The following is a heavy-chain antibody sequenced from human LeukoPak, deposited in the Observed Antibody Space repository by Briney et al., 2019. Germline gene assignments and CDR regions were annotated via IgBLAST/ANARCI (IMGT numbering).Heavy chain of an antibody. CDR1: GGTFSSYA. Sequence: ASVKVSFKASGGTFSSYAISWVRQSPGQGLEWMGGIIPIFGTANYAQKFQGRVTITTEESTSTAYMELSSLRSEDTAVYYCARVVYANYYYYYMDVWGKGTTVTVSS. CDR2: IIPIFGTA. CDR3: ARVVYANYYYYYMDV. D-gene: IGHD2-8*01. J-gene: IGHJ6*03. V-gene: IGHV1-69*05.